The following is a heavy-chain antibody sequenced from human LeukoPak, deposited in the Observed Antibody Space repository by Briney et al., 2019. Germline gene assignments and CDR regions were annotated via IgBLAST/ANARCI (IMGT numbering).Heavy chain of an antibody. CDR1: GFTFSDYY. Sequence: PGGSLRLSCAASGFTFSDYYMSWIRQAPGKGLEWVANIKQDGSEKYYVDSVKGRFTISRDNAKNSLYLQMNSLRAEDTAVYYCARVGPRRFGESTDYFDYWGQGTLVTVSS. J-gene: IGHJ4*02. CDR3: ARVGPRRFGESTDYFDY. CDR2: IKQDGSEK. V-gene: IGHV3-7*01. D-gene: IGHD3-10*01.